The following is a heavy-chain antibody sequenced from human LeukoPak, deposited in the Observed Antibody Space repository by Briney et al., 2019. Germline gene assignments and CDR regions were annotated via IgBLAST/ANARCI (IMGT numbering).Heavy chain of an antibody. V-gene: IGHV3-21*04. CDR1: GFTFSSYS. Sequence: GGSLRLSCAASGFTFSSYSMNWVRQAPGKGLEWVSSISSSSSYIYYADSVKGRFTISRDNPKNTLYLQMNSLRTEDTARYYCANFYGDYGLDYWGQGTLVTVSS. CDR3: ANFYGDYGLDY. J-gene: IGHJ4*02. D-gene: IGHD4-17*01. CDR2: ISSSSSYI.